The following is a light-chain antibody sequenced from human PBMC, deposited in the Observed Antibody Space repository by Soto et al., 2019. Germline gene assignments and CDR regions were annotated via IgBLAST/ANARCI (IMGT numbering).Light chain of an antibody. Sequence: EIVLTQSPGTLSESPGERATLSCRASQSVRNNYLAWYQQKPGQAPRLLIYAASGRATGIPDRFSGSGSGTDFTLTISRLEPEDFALYHCQQYGSSPWTFGQGTKVEIK. CDR1: QSVRNNY. V-gene: IGKV3-20*01. CDR3: QQYGSSPWT. CDR2: AAS. J-gene: IGKJ1*01.